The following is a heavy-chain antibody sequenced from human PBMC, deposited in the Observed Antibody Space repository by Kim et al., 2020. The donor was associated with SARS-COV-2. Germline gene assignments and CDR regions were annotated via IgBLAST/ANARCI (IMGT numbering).Heavy chain of an antibody. D-gene: IGHD3-22*01. CDR3: ARDDTSDFFFFAFDI. V-gene: IGHV1-3*01. Sequence: QRFQGRVNITREQSATTAYMELSSLRSEDTAVYYCARDDTSDFFFFAFDIWGQGTMVTVSS. J-gene: IGHJ3*02.